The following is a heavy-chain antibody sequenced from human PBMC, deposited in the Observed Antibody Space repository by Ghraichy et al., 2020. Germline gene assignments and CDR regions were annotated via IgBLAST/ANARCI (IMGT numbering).Heavy chain of an antibody. D-gene: IGHD2-2*01. CDR3: ARGHLLEVVFVPAGAAMDV. V-gene: IGHV4-34*01. Sequence: SETLSLTCAVYGGSFSNYAWNWIRQPPGKGLEWIGEINQSGHTNYNPSLKSRGTISSDTSRNPVSLRVRSVTAADTAVYYCARGHLLEVVFVPAGAAMDVWGQGTTVTVSS. J-gene: IGHJ6*02. CDR2: INQSGHT. CDR1: GGSFSNYA.